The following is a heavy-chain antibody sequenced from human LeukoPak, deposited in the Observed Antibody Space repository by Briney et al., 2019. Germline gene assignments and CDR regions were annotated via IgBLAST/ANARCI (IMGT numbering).Heavy chain of an antibody. CDR1: GFTFSSYG. D-gene: IGHD3-10*01. V-gene: IGHV3-33*01. CDR3: TRGGVDNNLLDF. CDR2: IWYDGSNK. Sequence: GGSLRLSCAASGFTFSSYGMHWVRQAPGKGLEWVAVIWYDGSNKYYADSVKGRFTISRDNSKNTLYLQMNSLRAEDTAVYYCTRGGVDNNLLDFWGQGTLVTVSS. J-gene: IGHJ4*02.